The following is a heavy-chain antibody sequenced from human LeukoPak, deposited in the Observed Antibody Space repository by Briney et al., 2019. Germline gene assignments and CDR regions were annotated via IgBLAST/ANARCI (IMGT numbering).Heavy chain of an antibody. CDR2: ISSSGSTI. Sequence: GGSLRLSCAASGFIFSSYEMNWVRQAPGKGLEWVSYISSSGSTIYYADSVKGRFTISRDNSKNTVFLQMNSLRAEDTAVYYCAKDRKVYEGTYGDHDYWGQGTLVTVSS. CDR1: GFIFSSYE. J-gene: IGHJ4*02. V-gene: IGHV3-48*03. CDR3: AKDRKVYEGTYGDHDY. D-gene: IGHD4-17*01.